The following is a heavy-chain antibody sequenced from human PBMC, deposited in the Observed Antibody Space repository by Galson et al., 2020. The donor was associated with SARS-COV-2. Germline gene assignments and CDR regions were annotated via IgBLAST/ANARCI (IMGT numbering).Heavy chain of an antibody. CDR2: MNPNSGNT. V-gene: IGHV1-8*01. J-gene: IGHJ4*02. CDR1: GYTFINYD. D-gene: IGHD2-8*01. CDR3: ARYPAGVSSDF. Sequence: ASVKVSCKASGYTFINYDINWVRQAPGQGPEWMGWMNPNSGNTVYAQKFQGRVPMTRDKSITTAYMDLSGLRPEDTAVYYCARYPAGVSSDFWGQGTLVTVSS.